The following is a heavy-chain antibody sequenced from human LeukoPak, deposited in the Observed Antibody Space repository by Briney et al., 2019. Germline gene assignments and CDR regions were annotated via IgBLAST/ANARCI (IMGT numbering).Heavy chain of an antibody. CDR3: ATRQEYCGGDCFTWFDP. Sequence: PGGSLRLSCTVSGFTFSTYAMSWVRQAPGKGLEWVSGISGNSIGKYYADSVKGRFTISRGNPKNTLYLQMNSLRGEDTAIYYCATRQEYCGGDCFTWFDPWGQGTLVTVSS. CDR2: ISGNSIGK. CDR1: GFTFSTYA. J-gene: IGHJ5*02. V-gene: IGHV3-23*01. D-gene: IGHD2-21*01.